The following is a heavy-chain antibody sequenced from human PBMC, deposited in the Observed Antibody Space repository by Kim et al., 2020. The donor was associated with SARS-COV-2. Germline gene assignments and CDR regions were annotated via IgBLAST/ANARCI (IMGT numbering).Heavy chain of an antibody. CDR1: GGSISSYY. CDR3: ARAFSYYYDRSGYYYYYYGMDV. CDR2: IYTSGST. Sequence: SETLSLTCTVSGGSISSYYWSWIRQPAGKGLEWIGRIYTSGSTNYNPSLTSRVTMSVDTSKNQFSLKLSSVTAAVTAVYYCARAFSYYYDRSGYYYYYYGMDVWGQGTPVTVSS. D-gene: IGHD3-22*01. V-gene: IGHV4-4*07. J-gene: IGHJ6*02.